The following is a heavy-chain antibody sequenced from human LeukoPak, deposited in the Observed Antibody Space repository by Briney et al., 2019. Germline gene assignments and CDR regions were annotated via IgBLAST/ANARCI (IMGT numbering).Heavy chain of an antibody. D-gene: IGHD3-16*02. CDR1: GFSFSRYA. CDR3: VYYAYVWGSYPGDS. CDR2: ISSSGDNT. Sequence: PGGSLRLSCAASGFSFSRYAMSWVRQAPGKGLEWVSGISSSGDNTKYADSVKGRFTISRDNSKNTLYLQMSSLRADDTAVYYCVYYAYVWGSYPGDSWGQGTLVTVSS. V-gene: IGHV3-23*01. J-gene: IGHJ4*02.